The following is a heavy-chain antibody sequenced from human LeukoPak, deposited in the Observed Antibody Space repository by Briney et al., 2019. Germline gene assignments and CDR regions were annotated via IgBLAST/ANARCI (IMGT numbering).Heavy chain of an antibody. D-gene: IGHD5-18*01. V-gene: IGHV1-2*06. CDR1: GYTFTGYY. CDR2: INPNSGGT. CDR3: ARDTAMVHRSLLGY. J-gene: IGHJ4*02. Sequence: GASVKVSCKASGYTFTGYYMHWVRQAPGQGLEWMGRINPNSGGTNYAQKFQGRVTMTRDTSISTAYMELSRLRSDDTAVYYCARDTAMVHRSLLGYWGQGTLVTVSS.